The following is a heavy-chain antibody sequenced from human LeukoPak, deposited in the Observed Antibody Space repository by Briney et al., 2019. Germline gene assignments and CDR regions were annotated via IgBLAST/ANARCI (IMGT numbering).Heavy chain of an antibody. CDR3: LGSADRG. CDR2: INPDGSET. CDR1: GFTFSSHW. Sequence: GGSLRLSCAHSGFTFSSHWMNWVRQAPGRGLEWVGNINPDGSETYYVDSMKGRFTISRDDAKDSVYLQMNTLRVEDTAVYYCLGSADRGWGQGTLVTVSS. D-gene: IGHD6-25*01. V-gene: IGHV3-7*01. J-gene: IGHJ4*02.